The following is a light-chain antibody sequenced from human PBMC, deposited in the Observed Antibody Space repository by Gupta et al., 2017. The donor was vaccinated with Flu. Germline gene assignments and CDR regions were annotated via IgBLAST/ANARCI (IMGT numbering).Light chain of an antibody. Sequence: PGTLSASPGERVTISCRASQSIGSCLAWYQQKPGQAPRLLISGASSRATGIPDRFSASGFGTDFTLTISSLQSEDFAIYYCQQYNRRPRSFGRGTKVEIK. V-gene: IGKV3-15*01. J-gene: IGKJ1*01. CDR3: QQYNRRPRS. CDR1: QSIGSC. CDR2: GAS.